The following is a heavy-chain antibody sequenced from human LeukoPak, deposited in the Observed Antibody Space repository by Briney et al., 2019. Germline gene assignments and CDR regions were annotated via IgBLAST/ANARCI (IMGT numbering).Heavy chain of an antibody. CDR1: GFTFDDYA. V-gene: IGHV3-9*01. Sequence: GGSLRLSCAASGFTFDDYAMHWVRQAPGKGLEWVSGISWNSGSIGYADSVKGRFTISRDNAKNSLYLQMNSLRVEDTAIYYCSRSLDYLGQGALVTVSS. CDR2: ISWNSGSI. CDR3: SRSLDY. J-gene: IGHJ4*02.